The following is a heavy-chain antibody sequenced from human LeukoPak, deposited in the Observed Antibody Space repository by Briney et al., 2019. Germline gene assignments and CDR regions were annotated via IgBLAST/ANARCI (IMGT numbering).Heavy chain of an antibody. Sequence: SVKVSCKASGGTFSSYAISWVRQAPGQGLEWMGRIIPIFGTANYAQKFQGRVTINTDESTSTAYMELSSLRSEDTAVYYCARDQVMVVTPDRFYFDYWGQGTLVTVSS. CDR3: ARDQVMVVTPDRFYFDY. CDR1: GGTFSSYA. V-gene: IGHV1-69*05. J-gene: IGHJ4*02. D-gene: IGHD4-23*01. CDR2: IIPIFGTA.